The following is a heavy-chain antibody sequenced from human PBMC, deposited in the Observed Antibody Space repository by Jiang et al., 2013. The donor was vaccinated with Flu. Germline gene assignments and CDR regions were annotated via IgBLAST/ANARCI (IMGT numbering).Heavy chain of an antibody. CDR3: TRGGVTGSDWFDP. Sequence: GAEVKKPGASVKVSCKAFGYAFNGYDINWVRQAPGQGLEWMGWVNPHSGETVYAQKFQGRISMTRSTSLTTAYLELSSLKSDDTAVYYCTRGGVTGSDWFDPWGQGTQVTVSS. V-gene: IGHV1-8*02. CDR1: GYAFNGYD. J-gene: IGHJ5*02. CDR2: VNPHSGET. D-gene: IGHD1-20*01.